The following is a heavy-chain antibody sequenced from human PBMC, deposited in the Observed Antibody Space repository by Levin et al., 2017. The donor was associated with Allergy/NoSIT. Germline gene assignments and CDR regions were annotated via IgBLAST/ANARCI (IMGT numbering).Heavy chain of an antibody. J-gene: IGHJ3*01. CDR3: ARIRYTSGWFGTFDV. Sequence: SETLSLTCIVSGGSISTTSYYWGWVRQSPGKGLEWLGSVVYGGRTYSNPSLQSRLTISEDTSKHHFSLNLTSVTAADTGLYYGARIRYTSGWFGTFDVWGQGTMVTVS. CDR1: GGSISTTSYY. D-gene: IGHD6-19*01. V-gene: IGHV4-39*02. CDR2: VVYGGRT.